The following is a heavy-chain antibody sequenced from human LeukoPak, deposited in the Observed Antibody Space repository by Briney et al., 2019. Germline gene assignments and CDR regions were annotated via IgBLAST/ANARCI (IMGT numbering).Heavy chain of an antibody. CDR1: AFILTNIC. V-gene: IGHV3-7*01. Sequence: AGSLTLSCLASAFILTNICMTWVRRAQGRGLGGVANIKHVVTEKFYVDSVTGRFTISRGNAKNSVYLQMHSLRAEDTAVYYCATFVGIVSGTCTVPVGLLVWGKGTTVTVSS. CDR3: ATFVGIVSGTCTVPVGLLV. J-gene: IGHJ6*04. D-gene: IGHD2-2*03. CDR2: IKHVVTEK.